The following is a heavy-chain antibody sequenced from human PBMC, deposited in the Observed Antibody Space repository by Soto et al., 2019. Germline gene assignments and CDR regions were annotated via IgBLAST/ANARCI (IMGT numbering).Heavy chain of an antibody. D-gene: IGHD6-19*01. CDR1: GFTFSSYA. V-gene: IGHV3-23*01. J-gene: IGHJ3*02. CDR2: ISGSGGST. Sequence: EVQLLESGGGLVQPGGSLRLSCAASGFTFSSYAMSWVRQAPGKGLEWVSAISGSGGSTYYADSVKGRFTISRDNSKNTLYLQMNSVRAEDTAVYYCAKDLFPVVGSGGSADSFDIWGRGTIVTVSS. CDR3: AKDLFPVVGSGGSADSFDI.